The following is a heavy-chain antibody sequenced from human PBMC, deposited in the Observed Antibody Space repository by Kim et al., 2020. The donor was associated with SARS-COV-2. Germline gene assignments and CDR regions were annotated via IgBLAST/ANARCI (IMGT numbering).Heavy chain of an antibody. CDR3: AKEARERLFAFDI. CDR2: IWYDGSNK. J-gene: IGHJ3*02. CDR1: GFTFSSYG. Sequence: GGSLRLSCAASGFTFSSYGMHWVRQAPGKGLEWVAVIWYDGSNKYYADSVKGRFTISRDNSKNTLYLQMNSLRAEDTAVYYCAKEARERLFAFDIWGQGTMVTVSS. D-gene: IGHD1-1*01. V-gene: IGHV3-33*06.